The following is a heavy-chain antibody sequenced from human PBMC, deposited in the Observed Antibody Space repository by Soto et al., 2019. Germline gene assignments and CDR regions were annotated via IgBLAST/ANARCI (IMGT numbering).Heavy chain of an antibody. V-gene: IGHV3-74*01. CDR2: VDSAGSGT. J-gene: IGHJ4*02. CDR1: GITFSGFW. Sequence: VPLVESGGGSIQLGGSLRLSCIASGITFSGFWMHWVRQVPGKGLVWVARVDSAGSGTSYADSVKGRFTISRDNAKNTLSLQMDSLRVDDTAVYYCATVFEHWGQGIPVTVSS. CDR3: ATVFEH.